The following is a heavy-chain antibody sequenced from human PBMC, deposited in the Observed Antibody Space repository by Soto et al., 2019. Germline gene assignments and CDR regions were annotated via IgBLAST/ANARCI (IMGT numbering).Heavy chain of an antibody. V-gene: IGHV1-3*01. J-gene: IGHJ4*02. CDR1: GYTFTSYA. CDR3: ARSPLTITTFDY. D-gene: IGHD1-1*01. CDR2: INAGNGNT. Sequence: ASVKVSCTASGYTFTSYAMHWVRQAPGQRLEWMGWINAGNGNTKYSQKFQGRVTITRDTSASTAYMELSSLRSEDTAVYYCARSPLTITTFDYRGQGTLVTVSS.